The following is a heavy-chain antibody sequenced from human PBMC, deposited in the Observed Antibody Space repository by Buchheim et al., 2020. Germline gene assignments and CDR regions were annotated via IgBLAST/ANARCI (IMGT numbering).Heavy chain of an antibody. CDR2: IYYSGST. J-gene: IGHJ4*02. CDR3: ARDNGSGSCDY. Sequence: QVQLQESGPGLVKPSETLSLTCTVSGGSISSYYWSWIRQPPGKGLEWIGYIYYSGSTNYNPSLKSRVTISVDTSKNQFSLKLSSVTAADTAVYYCARDNGSGSCDYWGQGTL. D-gene: IGHD1-26*01. CDR1: GGSISSYY. V-gene: IGHV4-59*01.